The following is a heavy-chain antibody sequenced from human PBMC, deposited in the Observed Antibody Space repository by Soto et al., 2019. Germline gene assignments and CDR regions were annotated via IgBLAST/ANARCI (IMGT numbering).Heavy chain of an antibody. V-gene: IGHV3-23*01. Sequence: EVQLLESGGGLAQPGGSLRLSCAASGFTFTNYAMSWVRQAPGQGLEWVSGITASGGTTYYGDSVKGRFTISRDNSRNTVYLQMGGVRAEDTAVYYCAKVFTPGYSSAWFADYWGLGTLVTVSS. D-gene: IGHD6-13*01. CDR1: GFTFTNYA. CDR2: ITASGGTT. J-gene: IGHJ4*01. CDR3: AKVFTPGYSSAWFADY.